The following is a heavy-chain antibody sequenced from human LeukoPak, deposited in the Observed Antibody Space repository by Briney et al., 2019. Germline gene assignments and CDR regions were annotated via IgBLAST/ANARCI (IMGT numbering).Heavy chain of an antibody. CDR1: GFTVSSYY. CDR2: IYSGGST. CDR3: ARDPGTPQPIGFDY. Sequence: GGSLRLSRAASGFTVSSYYMTWVRQAPGKGLEWVSVIYSGGSTYYADSVKGRFTISRDNSKNTLYLQMNSLRVEDTAVYYCARDPGTPQPIGFDYWGQGTLVTVSS. V-gene: IGHV3-66*01. J-gene: IGHJ4*02. D-gene: IGHD1-1*01.